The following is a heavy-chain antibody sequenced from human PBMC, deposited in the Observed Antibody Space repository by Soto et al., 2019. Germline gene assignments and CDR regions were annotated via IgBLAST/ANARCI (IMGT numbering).Heavy chain of an antibody. CDR2: INSDGSST. J-gene: IGHJ4*02. CDR3: ARVSRFLEWEPFDY. CDR1: GFTFSSYW. Sequence: PGGSLRLSCAASGFTFSSYWMHWVRQAPGKGLVWVSRINSDGSSTSYADSVKGRFTISRDNAKNTLYLQMNSLRAEDTAVYYCARVSRFLEWEPFDYWGQGTLVTVSS. D-gene: IGHD3-3*01. V-gene: IGHV3-74*01.